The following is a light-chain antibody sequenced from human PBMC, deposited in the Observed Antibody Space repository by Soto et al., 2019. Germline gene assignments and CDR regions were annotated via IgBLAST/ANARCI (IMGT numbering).Light chain of an antibody. CDR2: RNS. J-gene: IGLJ1*01. CDR3: QSTGV. V-gene: IGLV1-40*01. Sequence: QSVLTQPPPVSGAPGQRVTISCTGSSSNTRAGYDVHWYQQIHGTDPKLLIYRNSNRPSGVPDRPSGSKPGTSASLDPNGLQAEDEADYYCQSTGVFGTGTKVTVL. CDR1: SSNTRAGYD.